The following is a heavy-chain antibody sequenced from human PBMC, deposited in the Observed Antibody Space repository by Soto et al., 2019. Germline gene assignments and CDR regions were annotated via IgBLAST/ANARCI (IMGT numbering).Heavy chain of an antibody. D-gene: IGHD6-19*01. CDR1: GITFTHYA. CDR2: ISGNVGSTT. V-gene: IGHV3-23*01. J-gene: IGHJ4*02. CDR3: AKHRGFLAGPFDS. Sequence: EVQLLESGGGLAQPGGSMRLSCAVSGITFTHYAMGWVRQAPGKGLGWVSGISGNVGSTTHYADSVRGRFTISRDNSKNILFLQMNSLRAEYTAVYYCAKHRGFLAGPFDSWGQGTLVIVSS.